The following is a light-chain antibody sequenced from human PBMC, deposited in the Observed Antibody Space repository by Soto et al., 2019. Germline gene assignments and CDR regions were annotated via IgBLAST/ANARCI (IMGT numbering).Light chain of an antibody. V-gene: IGLV1-47*01. CDR3: AAWDDSLSGRWV. Sequence: QSVLTQPPSASGTPGQRVTISCSGSSSNIGSNYVYWYQQLPGTAPKLLIYRNNQRPSGVPDRFSGSKSGTSASLAISGLRCEDEADYYCAAWDDSLSGRWVFGGGTKVTVL. CDR2: RNN. CDR1: SSNIGSNY. J-gene: IGLJ3*02.